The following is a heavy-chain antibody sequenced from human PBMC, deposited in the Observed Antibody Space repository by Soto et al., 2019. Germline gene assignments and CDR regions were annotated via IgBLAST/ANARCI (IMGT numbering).Heavy chain of an antibody. CDR1: GFTFNNYA. V-gene: IGHV3-23*01. D-gene: IGHD6-19*01. CDR2: ISGSGGNT. J-gene: IGHJ4*02. CDR3: ARDSGERWLLQGY. Sequence: GGSLRLSCAASGFTFNNYAMSWVRQAPGKGLEWLSAISGSGGNTYYADSVKGRFTISRDNSKNTLYLQMNSLRVEDTAVYYCARDSGERWLLQGYWGQGTLVTVSS.